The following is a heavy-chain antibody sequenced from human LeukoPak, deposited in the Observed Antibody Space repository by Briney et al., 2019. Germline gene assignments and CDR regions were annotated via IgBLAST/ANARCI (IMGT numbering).Heavy chain of an antibody. J-gene: IGHJ4*02. CDR1: GFTFSSYG. Sequence: PGGSLRLSCAASGFTFSSYGTNWVRQAPGKGLEWVAVISYDGTNKFYVDSLRGRFTISRDSSKNTLYLQMNSLRAEDTAVYYCAKDGYYGSGTYPDYWGQGTLVTVSS. CDR3: AKDGYYGSGTYPDY. D-gene: IGHD3-10*01. CDR2: ISYDGTNK. V-gene: IGHV3-30*18.